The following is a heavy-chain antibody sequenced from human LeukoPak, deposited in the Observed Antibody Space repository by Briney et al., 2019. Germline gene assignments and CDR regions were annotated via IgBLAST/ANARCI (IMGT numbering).Heavy chain of an antibody. CDR2: INPNSVAT. Sequence: CINPNSVATNYSQNFQGSVTMTRDTSISTAYMELTRLRSDDTAVYYCAREYYYDSSGHFDYWGQGTLVTVSS. J-gene: IGHJ4*02. V-gene: IGHV1-2*04. CDR3: AREYYYDSSGHFDY. D-gene: IGHD3-22*01.